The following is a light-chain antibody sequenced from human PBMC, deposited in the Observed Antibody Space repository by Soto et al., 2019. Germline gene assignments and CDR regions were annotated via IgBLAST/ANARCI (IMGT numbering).Light chain of an antibody. CDR1: QSVSSN. J-gene: IGKJ1*01. Sequence: EIVMKQSPATLSVSRGERATLSFRASQSVSSNLAWYRQKPGQAPRLLIYDASNRATGIPARFSGSGSGTDFTLTISSLEPEDFAVYYWQQRSNWPPVGTFGQGTKVDIK. CDR3: QQRSNWPPVGT. CDR2: DAS. V-gene: IGKV3-11*01.